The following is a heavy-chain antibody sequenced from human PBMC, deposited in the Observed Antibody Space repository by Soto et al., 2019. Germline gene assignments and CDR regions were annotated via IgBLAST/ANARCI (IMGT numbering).Heavy chain of an antibody. D-gene: IGHD4-17*01. V-gene: IGHV4-30-4*01. CDR3: ARDGDDDYGDQNWFDP. Sequence: QVQLQESGPGLVKPSQTLSLTCTVSGGSISSGDYYWSWIRQPPGKGLEWIGYIYYSGSTYYNPSLHSRVTISVDTSKNQFSLKLSSVTAADTAVYYCARDGDDDYGDQNWFDPWGQGTLVTVSS. J-gene: IGHJ5*02. CDR1: GGSISSGDYY. CDR2: IYYSGST.